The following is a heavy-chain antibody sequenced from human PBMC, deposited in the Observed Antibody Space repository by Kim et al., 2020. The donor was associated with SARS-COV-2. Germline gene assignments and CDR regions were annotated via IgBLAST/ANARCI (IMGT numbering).Heavy chain of an antibody. CDR1: EYTFTDYY. CDR3: ARLIVAVTTDYYGMDV. J-gene: IGHJ6*02. CDR2: INPNDGVT. V-gene: IGHV1-2*02. Sequence: ASVKVSCKASEYTFTDYYIHWVRQAPGQGLEWMGWINPNDGVTKYAQKFQGRVTMTRDTSISTAYMDLTRLRSDDTAVYYCARLIVAVTTDYYGMDVWGQGTTVTVSS. D-gene: IGHD2-21*02.